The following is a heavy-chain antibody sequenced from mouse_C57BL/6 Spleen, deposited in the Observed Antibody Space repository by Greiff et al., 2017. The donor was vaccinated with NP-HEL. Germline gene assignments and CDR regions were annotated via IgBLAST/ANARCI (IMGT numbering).Heavy chain of an antibody. CDR1: GYTFTDHT. Sequence: QVTLKESDAELVKPGASVKISCKVSGYTFTDHTIHWMKQRPEQGLEWIGYIYPRDGSTKYNEKFKGKATLTADKSSSTAYMQLNSLTSEDSAVYFCARSQYYGSSLYYYAMDYWGQGTSVTVSS. CDR2: IYPRDGST. CDR3: ARSQYYGSSLYYYAMDY. J-gene: IGHJ4*01. V-gene: IGHV1-78*01. D-gene: IGHD1-1*01.